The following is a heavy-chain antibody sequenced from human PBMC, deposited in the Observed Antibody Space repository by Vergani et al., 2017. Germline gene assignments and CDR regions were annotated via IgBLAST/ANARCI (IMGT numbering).Heavy chain of an antibody. V-gene: IGHV4-38-2*01. J-gene: IGHJ4*02. Sequence: QVQLQESGPGLVKPSETLSLTCAVSGISIDNGYYWDWIRQPPGKGLEWIGIIYRTGRTHFNPSLKSGVTISVDTSKNHFSLRLNYLTASDTAVYYCSRRSGIVYDIFSGTKSFFDFWGQGTLVTVSS. CDR1: GISIDNGYY. CDR3: SRRSGIVYDIFSGTKSFFDF. CDR2: IYRTGRT. D-gene: IGHD3-9*01.